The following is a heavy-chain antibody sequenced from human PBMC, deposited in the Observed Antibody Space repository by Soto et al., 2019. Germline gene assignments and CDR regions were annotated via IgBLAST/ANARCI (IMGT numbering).Heavy chain of an antibody. D-gene: IGHD6-6*01. CDR2: INPNSGGT. CDR1: GYTFTGYY. V-gene: IGHV1-2*02. CDR3: ARVTGSSSPVRAKYYYYYGMDV. Sequence: ASVKVSCKASGYTFTGYYMHWVRQAPGQGLEWMGWINPNSGGTNYAQKFQGRVTMTRDTSISTAYMELSRLRSDDTAVYYCARVTGSSSPVRAKYYYYYGMDVWGQGXTVTVYS. J-gene: IGHJ6*02.